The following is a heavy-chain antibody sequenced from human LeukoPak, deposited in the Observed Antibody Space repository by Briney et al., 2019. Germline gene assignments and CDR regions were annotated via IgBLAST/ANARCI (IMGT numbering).Heavy chain of an antibody. D-gene: IGHD1-1*01. Sequence: SETLSLTCTVSGGSISSGGYYWSWIRQHPGKGLEWIGYIYYSGSTYYSPSLKSRVTISVDTSKNQFSLKLSSVTAADTAVYYCARDGGLDRPFGMDVWGQGTTVTVSS. CDR2: IYYSGST. J-gene: IGHJ6*02. CDR1: GGSISSGGYY. V-gene: IGHV4-31*03. CDR3: ARDGGLDRPFGMDV.